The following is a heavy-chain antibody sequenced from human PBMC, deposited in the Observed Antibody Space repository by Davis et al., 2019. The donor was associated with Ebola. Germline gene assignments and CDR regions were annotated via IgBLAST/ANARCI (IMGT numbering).Heavy chain of an antibody. J-gene: IGHJ4*02. CDR3: AGLYYYDSSGGVDY. V-gene: IGHV4-4*02. CDR2: IDHSGTT. CDR1: GGSISSSNW. D-gene: IGHD3-22*01. Sequence: GSLRLSCAVSGGSISSSNWWSWVRQAPGKGLEWLGEIDHSGTTNSNPSLKSRVTISVDKSKNHVSLNLNSVTAAVTAVYYCAGLYYYDSSGGVDYWGQGTLVTVSS.